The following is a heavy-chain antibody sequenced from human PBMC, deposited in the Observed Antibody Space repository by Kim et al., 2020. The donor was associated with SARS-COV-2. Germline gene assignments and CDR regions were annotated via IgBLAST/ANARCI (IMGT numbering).Heavy chain of an antibody. CDR2: ISGSGGST. CDR3: AKGYVGSYGHPYYFDY. D-gene: IGHD5-18*01. V-gene: IGHV3-23*01. Sequence: GGSLRLSCAASGFTFSSYAMSWVRQAPGKGLEWVSAISGSGGSTYYADSVKGRFTISRDNSKNTLYLQMNSLRAEDTAVYYCAKGYVGSYGHPYYFDYWGQGTLVTVSS. J-gene: IGHJ4*02. CDR1: GFTFSSYA.